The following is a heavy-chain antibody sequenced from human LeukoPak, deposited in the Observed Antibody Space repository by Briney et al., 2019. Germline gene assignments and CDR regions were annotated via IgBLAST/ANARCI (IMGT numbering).Heavy chain of an antibody. D-gene: IGHD4-17*01. V-gene: IGHV4-31*03. CDR1: GGSISSGGYY. CDR3: ARIGTVTTWRYYYKDV. Sequence: PSETLSLTCSLSGGSISSGGYYSGWIRQHPGKGLEWLEYIYYSGSTYYNPSLKSRVTISVDTSKNQFSLKLSSVTAADTAVYYCARIGTVTTWRYYYKDVWGKGTTVTVSS. J-gene: IGHJ6*03. CDR2: IYYSGST.